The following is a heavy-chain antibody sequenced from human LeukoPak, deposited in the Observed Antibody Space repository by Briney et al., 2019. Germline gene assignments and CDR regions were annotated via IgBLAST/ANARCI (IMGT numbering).Heavy chain of an antibody. J-gene: IGHJ4*02. Sequence: PSETLSLTCAVSGGSISSYYWSWLRHPPGKGGEWIGYTYYTGSTNYNPSLKRRVTISVDTSKNQFSLKLSSATAADTAVYYCARRVAVAGPLDYWGQGTLVPVSS. D-gene: IGHD6-19*01. V-gene: IGHV4-59*08. CDR2: TYYTGST. CDR3: ARRVAVAGPLDY. CDR1: GGSISSYY.